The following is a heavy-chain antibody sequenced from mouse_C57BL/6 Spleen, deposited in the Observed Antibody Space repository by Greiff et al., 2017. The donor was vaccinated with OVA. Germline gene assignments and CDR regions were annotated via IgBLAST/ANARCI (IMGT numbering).Heavy chain of an antibody. V-gene: IGHV5-4*01. CDR1: GFTFSSYA. Sequence: EVMLVESGGGLVKPGGSLKLSCAASGFTFSSYAMSWVRQTPEKRLEWVATISDGGSYTYYPDNVKGRFTISRDNAKNNLYLQMSHLKSEDTAMYYCARDKGWLLPFAYWGQGTLVTVSA. D-gene: IGHD2-3*01. CDR2: ISDGGSYT. CDR3: ARDKGWLLPFAY. J-gene: IGHJ3*01.